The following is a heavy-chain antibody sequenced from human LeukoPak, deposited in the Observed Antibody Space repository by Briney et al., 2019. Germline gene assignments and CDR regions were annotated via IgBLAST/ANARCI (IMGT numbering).Heavy chain of an antibody. CDR3: ARASYPRDAFDI. CDR1: GYTFTGYY. V-gene: IGHV1-2*02. D-gene: IGHD3-16*02. J-gene: IGHJ3*02. CDR2: INPNSGGT. Sequence: GASVRVSCKASGYTFTGYYMHWVRQAPGQGLEWMGWINPNSGGTNYAQKFQGRVTMTRDTSISTAYMELSRLRSDDTAVYYCARASYPRDAFDIWGQGTMVTVSS.